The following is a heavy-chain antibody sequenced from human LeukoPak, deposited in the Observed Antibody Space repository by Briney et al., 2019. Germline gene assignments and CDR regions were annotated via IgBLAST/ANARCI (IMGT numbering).Heavy chain of an antibody. J-gene: IGHJ4*02. CDR2: INHSGST. V-gene: IGHV4-34*01. D-gene: IGHD6-19*01. Sequence: SETLSLTCAVYGGSFSDYYRSWICQPPGKGLEWIGEINHSGSTNYNPSLKSRVTISVDTSKNQFSLKLSSVTAADTAVYYCARRGSYSSGWYRYWGQGTLVTVSS. CDR1: GGSFSDYY. CDR3: ARRGSYSSGWYRY.